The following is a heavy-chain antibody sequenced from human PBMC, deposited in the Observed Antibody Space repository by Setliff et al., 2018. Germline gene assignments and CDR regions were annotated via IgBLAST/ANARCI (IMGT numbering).Heavy chain of an antibody. CDR1: GFSFSNYG. J-gene: IGHJ4*02. CDR2: IWYDGSYK. V-gene: IGHV3-33*01. Sequence: PGGSLRLSCATSGFSFSNYGMHWVRQAPGKGLQWVAVIWYDGSYKDYADSVKGRFSISRDNAKNSLYLQMNSLRAEDTAVYYCARDPHFDSLGQGTLVTVSS. CDR3: ARDPHFDS.